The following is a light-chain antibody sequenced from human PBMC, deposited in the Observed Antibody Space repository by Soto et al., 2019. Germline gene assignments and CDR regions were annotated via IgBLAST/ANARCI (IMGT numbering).Light chain of an antibody. V-gene: IGLV1-44*01. CDR3: AAWEDSLNGVV. Sequence: QSVLTQPPSASGTPRQRVTISCSGSSSNIGTNTVNWYRQLPGTAPNLLIYNNIQRPSGVPDRFPGSKSGTSASLAISGLQSEDEAEYYCAAWEDSLNGVVFGGGTKLTVL. J-gene: IGLJ2*01. CDR1: SSNIGTNT. CDR2: NNI.